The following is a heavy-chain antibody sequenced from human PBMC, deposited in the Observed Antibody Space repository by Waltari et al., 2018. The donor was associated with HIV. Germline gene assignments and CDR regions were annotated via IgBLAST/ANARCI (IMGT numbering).Heavy chain of an antibody. V-gene: IGHV3-7*01. J-gene: IGHJ4*02. CDR2: IKEDGSEI. CDR3: ARRQQLTD. D-gene: IGHD6-13*01. CDR1: GFPFRSSW. Sequence: EVRLVESGGGLVQPGGSLRLSCAASGFPFRSSWLTWVRQAPGKGLEWVANIKEDGSEIHYVDSVKGRFTISRDNAKNSLYLQMNSLRAEDTAVYYCARRQQLTDWGQGTLVTVSS.